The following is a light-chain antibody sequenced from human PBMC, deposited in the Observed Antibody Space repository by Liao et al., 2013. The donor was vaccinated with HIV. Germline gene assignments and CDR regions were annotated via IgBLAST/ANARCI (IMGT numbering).Light chain of an antibody. CDR2: HDN. V-gene: IGLV3-21*04. CDR1: DIGNKA. Sequence: SYELTQPPSVSVAPETTATIPCGANDIGNKAVNWYQQKSGQAPLLVIFHDNHRPSGIPERFSGSNSGNTASLTITRVEAGDEADYYCQVWDASNEYRMFGGGTKLTVL. J-gene: IGLJ3*02. CDR3: QVWDASNEYRM.